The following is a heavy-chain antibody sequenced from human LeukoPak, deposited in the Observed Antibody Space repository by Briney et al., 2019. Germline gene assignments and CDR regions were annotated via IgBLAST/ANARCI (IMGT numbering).Heavy chain of an antibody. CDR2: INEGGSVI. D-gene: IGHD3-10*01. CDR3: ARGTTDGSGNYYLDY. Sequence: GGSLRLSCAASGFTFSGYWMHWVRQAPGKGLEWVSRINEGGSVISYADSVKGRLTISRDNAKDTLHLQMRGLGAEDTAVYYCARGTTDGSGNYYLDYWGQGSLVTVSS. J-gene: IGHJ4*02. CDR1: GFTFSGYW. V-gene: IGHV3-74*01.